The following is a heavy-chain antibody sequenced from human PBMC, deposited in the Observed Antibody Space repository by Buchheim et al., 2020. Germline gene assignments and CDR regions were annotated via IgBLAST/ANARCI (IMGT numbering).Heavy chain of an antibody. CDR1: GGSISSGGYS. CDR2: IYHRGST. Sequence: QLQLQESGSGLVKPSQTLSLTCAVSGGSISSGGYSWSWIRQPPGKGLEWIGYIYHRGSTDYNPSLKSRVTISVGRSKNQFSLKLSSVTAADTAVYYCARERDGSNSNWFDPWGQGTL. V-gene: IGHV4-30-2*01. J-gene: IGHJ5*01. CDR3: ARERDGSNSNWFDP. D-gene: IGHD5-24*01.